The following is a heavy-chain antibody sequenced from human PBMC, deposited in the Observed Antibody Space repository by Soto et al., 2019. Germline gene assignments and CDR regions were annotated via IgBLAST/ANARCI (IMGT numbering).Heavy chain of an antibody. CDR2: IKQDGSEK. V-gene: IGHV3-7*01. Sequence: GGSLRLSCAASGFTFSSYWMSWVRQAPGKGLEWVANIKQDGSEKYYVDSVKGRFTISRDNAKNSLYLQMNSLRAEGTAVYYCASIYCSGGSCYSQPTYYYYGMDVWGQGTTVTVSS. J-gene: IGHJ6*02. CDR1: GFTFSSYW. D-gene: IGHD2-15*01. CDR3: ASIYCSGGSCYSQPTYYYYGMDV.